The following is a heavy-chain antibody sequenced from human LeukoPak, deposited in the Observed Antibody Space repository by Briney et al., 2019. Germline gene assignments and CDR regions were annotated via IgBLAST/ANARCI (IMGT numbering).Heavy chain of an antibody. J-gene: IGHJ5*02. Sequence: EASETLSLTCTVSGVSISSYYWSWIRKPPGKGLELIGYIYYSGSTNYNPSLKSRVTISVDTSKNQLSLKLSSVTAADTAVYYCARFSVAAAGTGWFDPWGQGTLVTVSA. CDR2: IYYSGST. V-gene: IGHV4-59*01. CDR3: ARFSVAAAGTGWFDP. CDR1: GVSISSYY. D-gene: IGHD6-13*01.